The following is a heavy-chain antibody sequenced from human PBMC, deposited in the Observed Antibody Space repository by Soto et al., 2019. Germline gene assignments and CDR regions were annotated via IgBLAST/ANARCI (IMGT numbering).Heavy chain of an antibody. V-gene: IGHV3-23*01. Sequence: EVQVLESGGGVVQPGVSLRLSCEGSGFTVSSHAMPWIRQAPGKGPEWVSTITADGGTYYADSVKGRFAMSRDTSESTLYLQMNSLGAEDTAAYYCAPHVSCSGGSCQYDAFAIRGQGTMFTVSS. CDR1: GFTVSSHA. D-gene: IGHD2-15*01. CDR3: APHVSCSGGSCQYDAFAI. J-gene: IGHJ3*02. CDR2: ITADGGT.